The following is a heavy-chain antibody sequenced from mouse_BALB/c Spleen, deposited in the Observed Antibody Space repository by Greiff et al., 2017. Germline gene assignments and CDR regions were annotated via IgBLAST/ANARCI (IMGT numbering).Heavy chain of an antibody. CDR3: TRMPDYDEADFDY. D-gene: IGHD2-4*01. Sequence: LQQPGSELVRPGASVKLSCKASGYTFTSYWMHWVKQRHGQGLEWIGKIYPGSGSTNYDEKFKSKGTLTVDTSSSTAYMHLSSLTSEDSAVYYCTRMPDYDEADFDYWGQGTTLTVSS. CDR2: IYPGSGST. CDR1: GYTFTSYW. J-gene: IGHJ2*01. V-gene: IGHV1S22*01.